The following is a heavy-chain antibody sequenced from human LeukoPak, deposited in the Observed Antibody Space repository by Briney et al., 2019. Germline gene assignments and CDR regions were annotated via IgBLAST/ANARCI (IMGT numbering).Heavy chain of an antibody. J-gene: IGHJ4*02. CDR3: TRVSYDFWSGYFFDY. V-gene: IGHV3-49*04. CDR1: GFTFSIYS. Sequence: GGSLRLSCAASGFTFSIYSMNWVRQAPGKGLEWVGFIRSKAYGGTTEYAASVKGRFTISRDDSKSIAYLQMNSLKTEDTAVYYCTRVSYDFWSGYFFDYWGQGTLVTVSS. CDR2: IRSKAYGGTT. D-gene: IGHD3-3*01.